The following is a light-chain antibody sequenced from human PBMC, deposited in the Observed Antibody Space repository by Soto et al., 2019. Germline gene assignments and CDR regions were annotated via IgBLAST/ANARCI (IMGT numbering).Light chain of an antibody. J-gene: IGLJ1*01. CDR2: EGN. Sequence: QSALTQPASVSGSPGQSITISCTGTSSDVGSYKLVSWYQQHPGKAPKLIIYEGNKRPSGLSNRFSGSKSGNTASLTISGLQAEDEADYYCSSYTGSSTYVFGTGTKVTVL. V-gene: IGLV2-14*02. CDR1: SSDVGSYKL. CDR3: SSYTGSSTYV.